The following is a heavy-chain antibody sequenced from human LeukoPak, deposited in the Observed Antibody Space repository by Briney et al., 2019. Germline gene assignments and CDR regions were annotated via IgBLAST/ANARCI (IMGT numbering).Heavy chain of an antibody. D-gene: IGHD6-19*01. CDR3: AREDNLGSGSSPNDY. CDR2: INPNSGGT. V-gene: IGHV1-2*06. J-gene: IGHJ4*02. CDR1: GYTFTGYY. Sequence: ASVKVSCKASGYTFTGYYMNWVRQAPGQGLEWMGRINPNSGGTNYAQKFQGRVTMTRDTSISTAYMELSRLRSDDTAVYYCAREDNLGSGSSPNDYWGQGTLVTVSS.